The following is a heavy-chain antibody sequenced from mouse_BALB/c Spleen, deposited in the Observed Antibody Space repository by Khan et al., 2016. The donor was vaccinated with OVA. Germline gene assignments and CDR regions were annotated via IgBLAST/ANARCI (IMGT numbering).Heavy chain of an antibody. CDR2: INPHIGET. J-gene: IGHJ2*01. CDR3: AKKNGSDFDY. CDR1: GYSFTGSF. V-gene: IGHV1-20*02. Sequence: EVQLQQSGPELVKPGASVKISCKASGYSFTGSFMNWVMQSHGKSLEWIGRINPHIGETFYNQKFVGKATLTVDESSSTAHMELRSLASEDSAVYICAKKNGSDFDYWGQGTTLTVSS. D-gene: IGHD1-1*01.